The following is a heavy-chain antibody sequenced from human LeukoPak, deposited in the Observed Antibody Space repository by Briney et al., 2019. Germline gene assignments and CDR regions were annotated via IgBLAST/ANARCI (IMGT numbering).Heavy chain of an antibody. J-gene: IGHJ4*02. CDR3: ARVRWELLGPLDY. Sequence: QTGGSLRLSCAASGFTFSSYAMHWVRQAPGKGLEWVAVISYDGSNKYYADSVKGRFTISRDNSKNTLYLQMNSLRAEDTAVYYCARVRWELLGPLDYWGQGTLVTVSS. D-gene: IGHD1-26*01. V-gene: IGHV3-30-3*01. CDR1: GFTFSSYA. CDR2: ISYDGSNK.